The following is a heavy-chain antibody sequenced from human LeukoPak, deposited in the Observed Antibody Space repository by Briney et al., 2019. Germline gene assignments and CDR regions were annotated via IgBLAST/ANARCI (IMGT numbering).Heavy chain of an antibody. Sequence: SETLSLTCTVSGGYISSYYWSWIRQPPGEGLEWIGYVYYTGSTNYNPSLKSRVSISVDASKNQFSLKLSSVTAADTAVYYCARGVVIAPQTFDYWGRGTLVTVSS. CDR3: ARGVVIAPQTFDY. D-gene: IGHD2-21*01. V-gene: IGHV4-59*01. CDR2: VYYTGST. CDR1: GGYISSYY. J-gene: IGHJ4*02.